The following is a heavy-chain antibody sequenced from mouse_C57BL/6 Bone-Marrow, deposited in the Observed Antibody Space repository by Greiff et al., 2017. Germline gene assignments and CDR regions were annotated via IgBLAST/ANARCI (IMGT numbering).Heavy chain of an antibody. Sequence: VQGVESGAELARPGTSVKLSCKASGYTFTSYGISWVKQRTGQGLEWIGEIYPRSGNTYYNEKFKGKATLTADKSSSTAYMELRSLTSEDSAVYFCARSGYYHWYFDVWGTGTTVTVSS. CDR2: IYPRSGNT. J-gene: IGHJ1*03. CDR1: GYTFTSYG. V-gene: IGHV1-81*01. D-gene: IGHD2-3*01. CDR3: ARSGYYHWYFDV.